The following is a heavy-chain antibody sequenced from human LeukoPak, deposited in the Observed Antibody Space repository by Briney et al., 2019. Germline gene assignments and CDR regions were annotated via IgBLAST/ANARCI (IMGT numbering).Heavy chain of an antibody. CDR3: ARVVVAATRYFDF. CDR1: AYSRSTGYY. V-gene: IGHV4-38-2*02. J-gene: IGHJ4*02. D-gene: IGHD2-15*01. Sequence: SGALSLTCTVSAYSRSTGYYWDWVRQPPGKGLEWIGTFYHGGSTYYNPSLKSRVAILLDASYIRFSLNLTSVTAADTAVYYCARVVVAATRYFDFWGQGTLVTVSS. CDR2: FYHGGST.